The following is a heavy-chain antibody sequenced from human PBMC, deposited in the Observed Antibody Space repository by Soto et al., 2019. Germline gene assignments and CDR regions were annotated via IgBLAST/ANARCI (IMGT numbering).Heavy chain of an antibody. CDR2: IYYTRST. J-gene: IGHJ5*02. CDR3: ARGRHCTSTSCFGFPSIWFDP. D-gene: IGHD2-2*01. Sequence: SETLSLTRTVSGRPNTGDYRDWLRQHPVTALEYIGHIYYTRSTRYNPPLTSRVTISLETSREQFSLKLTSVTAADPAVYYCARGRHCTSTSCFGFPSIWFDPWGQGTLVT. CDR1: GRPNTGDY. V-gene: IGHV4-59*01.